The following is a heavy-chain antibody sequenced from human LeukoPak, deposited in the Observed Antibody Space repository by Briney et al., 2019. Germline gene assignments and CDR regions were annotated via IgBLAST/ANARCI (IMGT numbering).Heavy chain of an antibody. J-gene: IGHJ6*02. CDR1: GDSVSSNSAA. D-gene: IGHD6-13*01. CDR2: TDYRSKWYN. Sequence: SQTLSLTCAISGDSVSSNSAAWNWIRQSPSRGLEWLGSTDYRSKWYNDYAVSVKSRITINPDTSKNQFSLQLNSVTPEDTAVYYCARERVQQLAPNYYYYYGMDVWGQGTTVTVSS. V-gene: IGHV6-1*01. CDR3: ARERVQQLAPNYYYYYGMDV.